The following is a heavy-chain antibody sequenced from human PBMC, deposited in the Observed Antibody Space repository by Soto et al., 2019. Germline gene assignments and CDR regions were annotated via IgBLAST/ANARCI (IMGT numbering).Heavy chain of an antibody. D-gene: IGHD2-15*01. CDR2: ISSSGSTI. J-gene: IGHJ4*02. CDR3: ARSYCSGGSCYSGFDY. Sequence: GSLRLSCAASGFTFSSYEMNWVRQAPGKGLEWVSYISSSGSTIYYADSVKGRFTISRDNAKNSLYLQMNSLRAEDTAVYYCARSYCSGGSCYSGFDYWGQGTLVTVS. CDR1: GFTFSSYE. V-gene: IGHV3-48*03.